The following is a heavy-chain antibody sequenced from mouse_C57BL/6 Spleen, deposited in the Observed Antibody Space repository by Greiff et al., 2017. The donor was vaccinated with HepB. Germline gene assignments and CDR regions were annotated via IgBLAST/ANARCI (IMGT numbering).Heavy chain of an antibody. Sequence: QVQLKQSGAELVRPGASVTLSCKASGYTFTDYEMHWVKQTPVHGLEWIGAIDPETGGTAYNQKFKGKAILTADKSSSTAYMELRSLTSEDSAVYYCTSPMGYWGQGTSVTVSS. CDR2: IDPETGGT. CDR1: GYTFTDYE. V-gene: IGHV1-15*01. CDR3: TSPMGY. J-gene: IGHJ4*01.